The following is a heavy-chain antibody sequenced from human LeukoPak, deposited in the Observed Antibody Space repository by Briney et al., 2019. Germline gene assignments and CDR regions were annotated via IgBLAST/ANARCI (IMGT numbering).Heavy chain of an antibody. J-gene: IGHJ5*02. CDR2: ISSSSSYI. CDR1: GFSFSTSG. D-gene: IGHD3-3*01. CDR3: ILDFWSGYYTGWFDP. V-gene: IGHV3-21*04. Sequence: GRSLRLSCEASGFSFSTSGVHWVRQAPGKGLEWVSSISSSSSYIYYADSVKGRFTISRDNSKNTLYLQMNSLRAEDTAVYYCILDFWSGYYTGWFDPWGQGTLVTVSS.